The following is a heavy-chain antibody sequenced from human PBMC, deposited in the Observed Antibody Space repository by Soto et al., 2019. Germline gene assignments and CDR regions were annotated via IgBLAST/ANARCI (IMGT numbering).Heavy chain of an antibody. CDR3: ARVTMLRGPALADDY. V-gene: IGHV1-18*01. CDR2: ISAYNGNT. D-gene: IGHD3-10*01. J-gene: IGHJ4*02. Sequence: ASVKVSCKASGYTFTSYGISWVRQAPGQGLEWMGWISAYNGNTNYAQKLQGRVTMTTDTSTSTAYMELRSLRSDDTAVYYCARVTMLRGPALADDYWGQGTLVTVSS. CDR1: GYTFTSYG.